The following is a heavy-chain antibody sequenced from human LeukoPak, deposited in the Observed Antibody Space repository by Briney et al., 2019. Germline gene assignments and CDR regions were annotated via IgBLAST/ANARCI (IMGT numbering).Heavy chain of an antibody. Sequence: SETLSLTCTVSGGSISSYYWSWIRQPPGKGLEWIGYIYYGGSTNYNPSLKSRVTISVDTSKNQFSLKLSSVTAADTAVYYCAREAYDSSGYYSMLDAFDIWGQGTMVTVSS. J-gene: IGHJ3*02. CDR2: IYYGGST. CDR3: AREAYDSSGYYSMLDAFDI. V-gene: IGHV4-59*01. D-gene: IGHD3-22*01. CDR1: GGSISSYY.